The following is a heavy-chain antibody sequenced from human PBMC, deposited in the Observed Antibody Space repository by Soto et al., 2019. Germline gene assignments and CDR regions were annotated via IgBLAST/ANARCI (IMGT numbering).Heavy chain of an antibody. CDR2: INHSGST. CDR1: GGSISNYY. J-gene: IGHJ4*02. D-gene: IGHD6-19*01. V-gene: IGHV4-34*10. CDR3: VKGLNIDYNSGWFYFDY. Sequence: SETLSLTCTVSGGSISNYYWSWIRQPPGKGLEWIGEINHSGSTNYNPSLKSRFTISRDNAKNSLYLQMNSLRVEDTALYYCVKGLNIDYNSGWFYFDYWGQGTVVTVSS.